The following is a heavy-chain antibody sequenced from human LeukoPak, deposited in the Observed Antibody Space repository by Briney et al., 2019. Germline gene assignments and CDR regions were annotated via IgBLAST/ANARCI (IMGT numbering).Heavy chain of an antibody. J-gene: IGHJ3*02. CDR2: ISGSGGST. D-gene: IGHD1-26*01. CDR1: GFTFSSYT. Sequence: PGGSLRLSCAASGFTFSSYTMSWVRQAPGKGLEWVSVISGSGGSTYYADSVKGRFTISRDNSKNTLYLQMNSLRAEDTAVYYCARETGLVGAPFAFDIWGQGTMVTVSS. V-gene: IGHV3-23*01. CDR3: ARETGLVGAPFAFDI.